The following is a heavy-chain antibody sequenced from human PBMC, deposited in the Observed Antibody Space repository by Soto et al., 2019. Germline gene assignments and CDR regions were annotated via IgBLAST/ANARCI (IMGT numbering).Heavy chain of an antibody. V-gene: IGHV3-23*01. CDR1: GFTFGGYA. CDR2: ISGSGGST. Sequence: EVQLLESGGGLVQPGESLRLSCAAAGFTFGGYAMNWVRQGPGKGLEWVSAISGSGGSTFYADSVKGRFTISRDNSKNTLYLQMTSLRAEDTAVYFWAKDRGSTSGGCDYWGQGTLVTVSS. D-gene: IGHD2-2*01. J-gene: IGHJ4*02. CDR3: AKDRGSTSGGCDY.